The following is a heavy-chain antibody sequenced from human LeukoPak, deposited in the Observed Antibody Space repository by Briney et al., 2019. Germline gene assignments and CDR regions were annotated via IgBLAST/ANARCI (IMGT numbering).Heavy chain of an antibody. J-gene: IGHJ6*03. V-gene: IGHV1-2*02. CDR2: INPDGDVT. CDR3: ARGPNHYYYMDF. D-gene: IGHD2-8*01. Sequence: GASMKVSCKASGYSFTGYYIHWVRQAPGQGLEWMGWINPDGDVTKSAQKFQGRVTMTSDKSINTVYMELSGLTSDDTAFYCARGPNHYYYMDFWGKGTTVSVSS. CDR1: GYSFTGYY.